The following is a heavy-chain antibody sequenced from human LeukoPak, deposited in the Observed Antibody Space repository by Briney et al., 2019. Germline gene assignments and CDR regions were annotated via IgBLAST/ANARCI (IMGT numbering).Heavy chain of an antibody. V-gene: IGHV1-69*13. Sequence: GASVKVSCKASGGTFSSYAISWVRQAPGQGLEWMGGIIPIFGTANYAQKFQGRVTITADESTSTAYMELSSLRAEDTAVYYCARVPHLLRYFDWLLDYWGQGTLVTVSS. D-gene: IGHD3-9*01. CDR2: IIPIFGTA. J-gene: IGHJ4*02. CDR3: ARVPHLLRYFDWLLDY. CDR1: GGTFSSYA.